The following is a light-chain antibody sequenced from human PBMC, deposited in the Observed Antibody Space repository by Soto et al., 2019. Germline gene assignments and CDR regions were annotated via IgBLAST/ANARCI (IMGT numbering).Light chain of an antibody. Sequence: DIVMTQSPDSLAVSLGERATINCKSSRSVIDTYNNKNCLAWFQQKPGQPPKLIIYWASTRASGVPDRFTGSGSGTDFTLTISSLQAEDVAVYYCQQFSSNLFTFGPGTKVTIK. CDR3: QQFSSNLFT. V-gene: IGKV4-1*01. J-gene: IGKJ3*01. CDR2: WAS. CDR1: RSVIDTYNNKNC.